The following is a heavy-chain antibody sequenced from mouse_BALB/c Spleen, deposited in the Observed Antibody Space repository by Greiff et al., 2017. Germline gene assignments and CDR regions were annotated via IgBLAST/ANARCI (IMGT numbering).Heavy chain of an antibody. Sequence: EVQLVESGAELVKPGASVKLSCTASGFNIKDTYMHWVKQRPEQGLEWIGRIDPANGNTKYDPKFQGKATITADTSSNTAYLQLSSLTSEDTAVYYCARTPYYYGTPFAYWGQGTLVTVSA. CDR2: IDPANGNT. CDR1: GFNIKDTY. J-gene: IGHJ3*01. V-gene: IGHV14-3*02. CDR3: ARTPYYYGTPFAY. D-gene: IGHD1-1*01.